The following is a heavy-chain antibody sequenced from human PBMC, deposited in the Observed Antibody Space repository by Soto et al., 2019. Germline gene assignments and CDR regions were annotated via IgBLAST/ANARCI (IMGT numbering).Heavy chain of an antibody. D-gene: IGHD6-13*01. CDR1: EFKCGTYA. CDR2: ISGSSSNT. CDR3: HHSSTWYSFGYFQD. Sequence: GGSKRVSCRASEFKCGTYAGSWVRQAPGKGLEWVSAISGSSSNTYYADSVKGRFTISRDNSKNTMYLQMNGLRAEDTAVYYCHHSSTWYSFGYFQDWGQGTLVTVSS. V-gene: IGHV3-23*01. J-gene: IGHJ1*01.